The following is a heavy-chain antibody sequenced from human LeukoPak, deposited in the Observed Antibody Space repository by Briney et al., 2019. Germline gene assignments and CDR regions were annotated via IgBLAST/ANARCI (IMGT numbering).Heavy chain of an antibody. CDR2: IKEDGSEI. V-gene: IGHV3-7*01. D-gene: IGHD4-17*01. CDR3: ARDGDSGMGYGDYELYYYYGMNV. Sequence: PGGSLRLSCAASGFTFSGYWMSWVRQAPGKGLEWVANIKEDGSEIYYVDSVKGRFTISRDNAKNSLYLQMNSLRAEDTAVYYCARDGDSGMGYGDYELYYYYGMNVWGQGTTVTVSS. CDR1: GFTFSGYW. J-gene: IGHJ6*02.